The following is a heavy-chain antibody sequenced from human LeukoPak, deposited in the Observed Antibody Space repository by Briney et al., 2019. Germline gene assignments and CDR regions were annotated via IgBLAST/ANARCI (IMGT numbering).Heavy chain of an antibody. CDR3: ARAIAAAGTNYFDY. Sequence: GASVKVSCKASGYTFTSYAMNWVRQAPGQGLEWMGWINTNTGNLTYAQGFTGRFVFSLDTSVSTAYLQISSLKAEDTAVYYCARAIAAAGTNYFDYWGQGTLVTVSS. V-gene: IGHV7-4-1*02. J-gene: IGHJ4*02. CDR1: GYTFTSYA. CDR2: INTNTGNL. D-gene: IGHD6-13*01.